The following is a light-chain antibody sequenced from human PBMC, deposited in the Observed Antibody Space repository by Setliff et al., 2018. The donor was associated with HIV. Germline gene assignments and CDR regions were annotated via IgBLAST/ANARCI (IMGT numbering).Light chain of an antibody. Sequence: QSVLTQPPSVSGAPGQRVTISCTGNNSNIGAGFDVHWYQQLPRAAPKLLIYTNNNRPSGVPDRFSGSKSGTSASLAITGLQAEDEADYFCQSHDKSLGGSVFGGGTKVTVL. CDR1: NSNIGAGFD. J-gene: IGLJ2*01. V-gene: IGLV1-40*01. CDR2: TNN. CDR3: QSHDKSLGGSV.